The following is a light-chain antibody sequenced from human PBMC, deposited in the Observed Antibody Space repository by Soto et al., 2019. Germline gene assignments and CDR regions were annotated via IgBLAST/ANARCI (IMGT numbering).Light chain of an antibody. CDR1: LPISNY. CDR2: AAS. Sequence: IQMTQFVSSLSASVGDRVTITCRATLPISNYLASYQQKPGNIPTLLIYAASTLQSGVPSRFSGSGSGTEFTLTISSLQPDDFATDYCQHYNSYSEAFGQGTKVDI. J-gene: IGKJ1*01. CDR3: QHYNSYSEA. V-gene: IGKV1-5*01.